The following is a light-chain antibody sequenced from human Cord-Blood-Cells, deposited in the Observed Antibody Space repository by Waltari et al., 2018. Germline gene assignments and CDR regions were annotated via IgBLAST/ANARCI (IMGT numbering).Light chain of an antibody. CDR2: GKN. Sequence: SSELTQDPAVSVALGQTVRITCQGDSLRSYYASWYQQKPGQAPVLVIYGKNNRPSGVPDLFSGSSSGNTASLTIPGAQAEDEADYYCNSRDSSGNHVVFGGGTKLTVL. V-gene: IGLV3-19*01. CDR3: NSRDSSGNHVV. J-gene: IGLJ2*01. CDR1: SLRSYY.